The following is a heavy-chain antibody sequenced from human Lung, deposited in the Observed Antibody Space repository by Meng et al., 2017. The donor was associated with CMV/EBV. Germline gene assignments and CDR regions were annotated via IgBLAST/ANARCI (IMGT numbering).Heavy chain of an antibody. V-gene: IGHV4-4*02. CDR1: SNR. D-gene: IGHD2-21*02. Sequence: SNRWSWVRKVAGKGLEWIGEIYHRGSTKNNQSIKRRENKSEDKFKNQFSLKLGSVTAADTAVYYCARIERRRILKYCGSDCSTTDYWGQGTLVTVSS. CDR2: IYHRGST. CDR3: ARIERRRILKYCGSDCSTTDY. J-gene: IGHJ4*02.